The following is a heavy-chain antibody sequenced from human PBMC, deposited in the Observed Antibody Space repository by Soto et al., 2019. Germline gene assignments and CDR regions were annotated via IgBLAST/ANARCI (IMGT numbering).Heavy chain of an antibody. CDR1: GGSLSSSAYS. V-gene: IGHV4-30-2*01. CDR2: IYQSGST. D-gene: IGHD3-22*01. J-gene: IGHJ3*02. Sequence: QMHLQESGSGLVKPSQTLSLTCAVSGGSLSSSAYSWSWIRQPPGKGLEWIGFIYQSGSTYYNPSLKGRVTMSLDRPTNQFSLKLSSVTAADTAVYYCARELLFYDSDGFFWDDAFDIWGQGTMVTVAS. CDR3: ARELLFYDSDGFFWDDAFDI.